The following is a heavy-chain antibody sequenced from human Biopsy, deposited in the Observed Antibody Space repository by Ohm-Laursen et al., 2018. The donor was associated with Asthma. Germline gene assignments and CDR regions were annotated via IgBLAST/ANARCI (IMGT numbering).Heavy chain of an antibody. CDR2: IHYSGST. V-gene: IGHV4-59*12. D-gene: IGHD1-26*01. CDR3: ARGSSSRLSQWELLVSGGKRAHSYYGIDV. CDR1: GVSIRSYY. J-gene: IGHJ6*02. Sequence: SETLSLTCTVSGVSIRSYYWTWIRQPPGKGLEWIGNIHYSGSTYSNPSLKSRVTISVDTSKNQFSLRLTSVTAADTAVYYCARGSSSRLSQWELLVSGGKRAHSYYGIDVWGQGTTVTVS.